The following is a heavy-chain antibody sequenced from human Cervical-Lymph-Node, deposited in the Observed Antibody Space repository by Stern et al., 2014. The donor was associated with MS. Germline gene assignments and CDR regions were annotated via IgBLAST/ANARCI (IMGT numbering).Heavy chain of an antibody. CDR3: TRFLQSGWSDLFDS. V-gene: IGHV3-7*01. Sequence: QLVESGGGLVQPGGSQRLSCVASGSTFSTSWMSWVRQAPGKGLEGGANIKRDGSETYYLGSVKGRFTISRDNAKSSLYLEMNSLRAEDTAVYYCTRFLQSGWSDLFDSWGRGTLVTVSS. CDR1: GSTFSTSW. J-gene: IGHJ5*01. CDR2: IKRDGSET. D-gene: IGHD6-19*01.